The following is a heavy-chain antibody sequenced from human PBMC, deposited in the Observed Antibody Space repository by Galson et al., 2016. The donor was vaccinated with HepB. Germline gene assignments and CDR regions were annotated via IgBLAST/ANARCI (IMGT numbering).Heavy chain of an antibody. Sequence: SLRLSCAASGFSISIYSMNWVRQAPGKGLEWVSAIRGSGTGTSYTDSVKGRFTISRDNSKNTLYLQMNSLRAEDAAVYYCARDPRKIRYQLLEIYYYYYDMDVWGQGTTVTVSS. V-gene: IGHV3-23*01. CDR2: IRGSGTGT. J-gene: IGHJ6*02. CDR3: ARDPRKIRYQLLEIYYYYYDMDV. CDR1: GFSISIYS. D-gene: IGHD2-2*01.